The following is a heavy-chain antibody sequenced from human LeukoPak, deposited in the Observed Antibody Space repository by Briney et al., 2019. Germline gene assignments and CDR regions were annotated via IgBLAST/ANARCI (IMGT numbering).Heavy chain of an antibody. V-gene: IGHV3-74*01. CDR3: ARSNQADDY. Sequence: PGRSLRLSCAASGFTFSSYWVHWVRQVPGKGPVWVARINPGGSSITYADSVKGRFTISRNNAKNTLYLQMDSLRAEDTGVYYCARSNQADDYWGQGTLVTVSS. J-gene: IGHJ4*02. CDR1: GFTFSSYW. D-gene: IGHD1-14*01. CDR2: INPGGSSI.